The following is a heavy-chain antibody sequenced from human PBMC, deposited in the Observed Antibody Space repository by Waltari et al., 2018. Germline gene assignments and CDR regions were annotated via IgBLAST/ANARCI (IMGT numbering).Heavy chain of an antibody. CDR3: ARDGDRNYDY. CDR1: GFTFREYW. V-gene: IGHV3-7*01. CDR2: IKTDGREE. J-gene: IGHJ4*02. Sequence: EVQLVESGGGLVQPGGSLRLSCSTSGFTFREYWMPWVGQAPGKGLEWVGNIKTDGREEYYTDSVKGRFIISRDNAKNSLFLQMDSLRVEDTAVYYCARDGDRNYDYWGQGTLVTVSS. D-gene: IGHD1-7*01.